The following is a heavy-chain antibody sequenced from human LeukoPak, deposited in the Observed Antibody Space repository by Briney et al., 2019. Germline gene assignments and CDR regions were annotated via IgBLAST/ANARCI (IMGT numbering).Heavy chain of an antibody. CDR3: ASVDSSGYSDAFDV. CDR1: GGSISSSSYY. D-gene: IGHD3-22*01. J-gene: IGHJ3*01. CDR2: IYYSGST. Sequence: PSETLSLTCTVSGGSISSSSYYWGWIRQPPGKGLEWIGSIYYSGSTYYNPSLKSRVTISVDTSKNQFSLKLSSVTAADTAVYYCASVDSSGYSDAFDVWGQGTMVTVSS. V-gene: IGHV4-39*01.